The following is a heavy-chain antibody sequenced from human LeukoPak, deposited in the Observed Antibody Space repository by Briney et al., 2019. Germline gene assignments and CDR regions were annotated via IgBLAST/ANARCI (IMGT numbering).Heavy chain of an antibody. CDR1: GYTFTGYY. J-gene: IGHJ4*02. CDR3: ASDSSGYSPLNY. D-gene: IGHD3-22*01. V-gene: IGHV1-2*06. Sequence: ASVKVSCKASGYTFTGYYVHWVRQAPGQGLEWMGRINPNSGGTNYAQKFQGRVTMTRDTSISTAYMELSRLRSDDTAVYYCASDSSGYSPLNYWGQGTLVTVSS. CDR2: INPNSGGT.